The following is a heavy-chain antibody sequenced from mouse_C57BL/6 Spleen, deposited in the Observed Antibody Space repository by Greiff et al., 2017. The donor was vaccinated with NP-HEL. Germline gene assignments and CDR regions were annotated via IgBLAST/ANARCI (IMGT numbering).Heavy chain of an antibody. J-gene: IGHJ1*03. CDR3: AGHPFFSGSRELYWYFDV. CDR2: INPSSGYT. Sequence: QVQLQQSGAELAKPGASVKLSCKASGYTFTSYWMHWVKQRPGQGLEWIGYINPSSGYTKYNQKFKDKATLTADKSSSTAYLQMSSLNYKDSAVYYFAGHPFFSGSRELYWYFDVWGTGTTVTVSS. D-gene: IGHD1-1*01. CDR1: GYTFTSYW. V-gene: IGHV1-7*01.